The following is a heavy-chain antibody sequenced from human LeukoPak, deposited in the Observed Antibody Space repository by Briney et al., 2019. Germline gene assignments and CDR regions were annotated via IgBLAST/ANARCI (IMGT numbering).Heavy chain of an antibody. CDR3: ARPTYYYGSGSYYNTPNYYYYYGMDV. CDR1: GYTFTSYA. V-gene: IGHV1-3*01. D-gene: IGHD3-10*01. J-gene: IGHJ6*02. Sequence: ASVKVSCKASGYTFTSYAMHWVRQAPGQRLEWMGWINAGSGNTKYSQKFQGRVTITRDTSASTAYMELSSLRSEDTAVYYCARPTYYYGSGSYYNTPNYYYYYGMDVWGQGTTVTVSS. CDR2: INAGSGNT.